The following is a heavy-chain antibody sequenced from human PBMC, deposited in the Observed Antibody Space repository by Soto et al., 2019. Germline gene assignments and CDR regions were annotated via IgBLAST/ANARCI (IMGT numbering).Heavy chain of an antibody. D-gene: IGHD5-18*01. Sequence: QVQLVQSGAEEKKPGASVKVSCKASGYTFTSYAMHWVRQAPGQRLEWMGWINAGNGNTKYSQKFQGRVTITRDTSARTAYTELSSLRSEDTAVYYCAGVGRGDTAMAPRYYGMDVWGQGTTVTVSS. J-gene: IGHJ6*02. CDR1: GYTFTSYA. CDR3: AGVGRGDTAMAPRYYGMDV. CDR2: INAGNGNT. V-gene: IGHV1-3*05.